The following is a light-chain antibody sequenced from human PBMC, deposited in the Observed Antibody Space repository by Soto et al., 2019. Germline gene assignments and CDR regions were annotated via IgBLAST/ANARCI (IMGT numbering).Light chain of an antibody. CDR3: QQLKSYPIT. Sequence: DIQLTQSPSVLSASIGDRVTITCRASQGISSYLAWYQQKPGKAPKLLIYAASTLQSEVPSRFSGSGSETEFPLTILSLQPEDLATYYCQQLKSYPITVGQATRLEIK. V-gene: IGKV1-9*01. CDR2: AAS. J-gene: IGKJ5*01. CDR1: QGISSY.